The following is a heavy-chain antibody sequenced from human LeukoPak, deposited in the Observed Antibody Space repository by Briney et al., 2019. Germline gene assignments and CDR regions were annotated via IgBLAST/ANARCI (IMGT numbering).Heavy chain of an antibody. V-gene: IGHV4-39*01. CDR2: IYYSGST. D-gene: IGHD3-3*01. Sequence: SETLSLTCTVSGGSISSSSYYWGWIRQPPGKGLEWIGSIYYSGSTYYNPSLKSRVTISVDTSKNQFSLKLSSVTAADTAVYYCASNRPYYDFWSGYAHSSYYFDYWGQGTLVTVSS. CDR3: ASNRPYYDFWSGYAHSSYYFDY. J-gene: IGHJ4*02. CDR1: GGSISSSSYY.